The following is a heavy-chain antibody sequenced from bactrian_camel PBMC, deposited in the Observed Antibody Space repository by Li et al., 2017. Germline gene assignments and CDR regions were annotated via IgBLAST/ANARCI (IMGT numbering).Heavy chain of an antibody. CDR2: IVYGGNP. J-gene: IGHJ4*01. CDR3: AAEASVVCYTMPPYEYMY. D-gene: IGHD2*01. CDR1: GITFREPG. V-gene: IGHV3S53*01. Sequence: HVQLVESGGGSVQAGGSQTLTCTAPGITFREPGMGWYRQAAGKECELVSTIVYGGNPYYSDSVKGRFTASLDSASNTASLQMNTLKPEDTAANYCAAEASVVCYTMPPYEYMYRGQGTQVTVS.